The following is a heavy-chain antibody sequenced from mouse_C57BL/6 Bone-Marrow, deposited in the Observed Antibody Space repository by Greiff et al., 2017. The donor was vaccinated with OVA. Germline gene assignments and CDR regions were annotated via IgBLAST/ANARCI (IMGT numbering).Heavy chain of an antibody. Sequence: QVQLQQPGAELVKPGASVKMSCKASGYTFTSYWLTWVKQRPGQGLEWIGDIYPGSGSTNYNEKFKSKATLTVDTSSSTAYMQLSSLTSDDSAVYYCARGPPYYYVSSVGAIDYWGKGTSVTVSS. J-gene: IGHJ4*01. CDR2: IYPGSGST. CDR1: GYTFTSYW. D-gene: IGHD1-1*01. CDR3: ARGPPYYYVSSVGAIDY. V-gene: IGHV1-55*01.